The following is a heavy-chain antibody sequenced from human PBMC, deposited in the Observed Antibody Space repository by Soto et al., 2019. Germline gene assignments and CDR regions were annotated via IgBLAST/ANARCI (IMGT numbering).Heavy chain of an antibody. V-gene: IGHV4-31*03. Sequence: QVQLQESGPGLVKPSQTLSLTCTVSGGSISSGDYYWIWIRQHPGKGLEWIGYIYDSGGTYYNPSLKSRVTISTDTSKNQFSLKLSSVTAADTAVYYCATGMNTAVIFDYWGQGALVTVSS. CDR2: IYDSGGT. J-gene: IGHJ4*02. CDR1: GGSISSGDYY. CDR3: ATGMNTAVIFDY. D-gene: IGHD3-16*01.